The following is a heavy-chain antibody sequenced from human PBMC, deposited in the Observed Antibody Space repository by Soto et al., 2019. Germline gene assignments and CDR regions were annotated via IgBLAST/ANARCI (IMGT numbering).Heavy chain of an antibody. D-gene: IGHD6-13*01. J-gene: IGHJ4*02. CDR3: ASYLYSSSWEKGFDY. CDR2: IYYSGST. CDR1: GGSISSYY. Sequence: SLTCTVSGGSISSYYWSWIRQPPGKGLEWIGYIYYSGSTNYNPSLKSRVTISVDTSKNQFSLKLSSVTAADTAVYYCASYLYSSSWEKGFDYWGQGTLVTVS. V-gene: IGHV4-59*01.